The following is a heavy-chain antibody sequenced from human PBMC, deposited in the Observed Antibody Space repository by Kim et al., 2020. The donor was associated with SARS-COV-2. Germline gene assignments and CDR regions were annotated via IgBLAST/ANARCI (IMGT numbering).Heavy chain of an antibody. CDR3: AKDTVSGYSSGWYYFDY. D-gene: IGHD6-19*01. CDR2: ICCNRGSI. J-gene: IGHJ4*02. Sequence: GGSLRLSCAASGFTFDDYAMHWVRQAPGKGLEWVSGICCNRGSIDYADSVKGRFTISRDNSKNSLYLQMNSLRAEDTALYYCAKDTVSGYSSGWYYFDYWGQGTLVTVSS. V-gene: IGHV3-9*01. CDR1: GFTFDDYA.